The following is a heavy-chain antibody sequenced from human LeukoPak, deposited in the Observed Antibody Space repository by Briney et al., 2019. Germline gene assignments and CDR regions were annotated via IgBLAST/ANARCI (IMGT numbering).Heavy chain of an antibody. Sequence: ASVKVSCKASGYTFTGYYMHWVRQAPGQGLEWMGWINPNSGGTNYAQKFQGWVTMTRDTSISTAYMELSRLRSDDTAVYYCAREIVGAIKSYFDYWGQGTLVTASS. CDR3: AREIVGAIKSYFDY. J-gene: IGHJ4*02. D-gene: IGHD1-26*01. V-gene: IGHV1-2*04. CDR1: GYTFTGYY. CDR2: INPNSGGT.